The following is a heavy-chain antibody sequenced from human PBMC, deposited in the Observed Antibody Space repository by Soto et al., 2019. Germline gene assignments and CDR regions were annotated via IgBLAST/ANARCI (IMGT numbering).Heavy chain of an antibody. CDR2: MSYDGGNR. Sequence: QVQLVESGGGVVQPGRSLRLSCAASEFTLRHYVVHWVRQAPGKGLEWVAAMSYDGGNRFYADSVKGRFTLSRDNSKKTLYLQMDSLRPEDTAVYYCAKDRRKGCSGGSCFSPLDYWGQGTLVTVSS. D-gene: IGHD2-15*01. J-gene: IGHJ4*02. V-gene: IGHV3-30*18. CDR1: EFTLRHYV. CDR3: AKDRRKGCSGGSCFSPLDY.